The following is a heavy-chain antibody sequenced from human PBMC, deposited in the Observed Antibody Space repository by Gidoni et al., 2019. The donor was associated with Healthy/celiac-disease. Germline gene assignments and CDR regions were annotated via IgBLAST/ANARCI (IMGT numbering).Heavy chain of an antibody. D-gene: IGHD6-6*01. V-gene: IGHV3-48*02. J-gene: IGHJ6*02. CDR3: ARDHSLSSIAARPHGYYGMDV. CDR2: ISSSSSTI. CDR1: GFTFSRYS. Sequence: EVQLVESGGGLVQPGGSLRLSCAVSGFTFSRYSMNWVRQAPGKGLEWVAYISSSSSTIYYADSVKGRFTISRDNAKNSLYLQMNSLRDEDTAVYYCARDHSLSSIAARPHGYYGMDVWGQGTTVTVSS.